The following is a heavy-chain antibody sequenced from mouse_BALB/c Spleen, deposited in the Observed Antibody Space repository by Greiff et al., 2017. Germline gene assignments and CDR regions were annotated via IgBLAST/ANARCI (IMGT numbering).Heavy chain of an antibody. CDR3: NGMDY. J-gene: IGHJ4*01. Sequence: VQLKQSGAELVRSGASVKLSCTASGFNIKDYYMHWVKQRPEQGLEWIGWIDPENGDTEYAPKFQGKATMTADTSSNTAYLQLSSLTSEDTAVYYCNGMDYWGQGTSVTVSS. CDR1: GFNIKDYY. CDR2: IDPENGDT. V-gene: IGHV14-4*02.